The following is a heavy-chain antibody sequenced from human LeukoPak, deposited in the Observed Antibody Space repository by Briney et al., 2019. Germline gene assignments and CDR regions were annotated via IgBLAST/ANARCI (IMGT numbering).Heavy chain of an antibody. Sequence: PSETLSLTCTVSGYSISSGYYWGWIRQPPGKGLEWIGSIYHSGSTYYNPSLKSRATISVDTSKNQFSLKLSSVTAADTAVYYCAREKYYDYVWGSYRYPYYFDYWGQGTLVTVSS. V-gene: IGHV4-38-2*02. CDR3: AREKYYDYVWGSYRYPYYFDY. CDR1: GYSISSGYY. J-gene: IGHJ4*02. D-gene: IGHD3-16*02. CDR2: IYHSGST.